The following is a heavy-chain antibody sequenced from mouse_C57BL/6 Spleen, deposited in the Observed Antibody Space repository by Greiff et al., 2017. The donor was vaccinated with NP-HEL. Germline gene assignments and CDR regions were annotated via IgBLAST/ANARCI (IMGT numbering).Heavy chain of an antibody. Sequence: EVKLMESEGGLVQPGSSMKLSCTASGFTFSDYYMAWVRQVPERGLEWVANINYDGSGTYYLDSLKSRFIISRDNSKNILYLQMSSLKSEDTATYYCARGGYYSNPYYAMDYWGQGTSVTVSS. CDR2: INYDGSGT. V-gene: IGHV5-16*01. CDR1: GFTFSDYY. CDR3: ARGGYYSNPYYAMDY. D-gene: IGHD2-5*01. J-gene: IGHJ4*01.